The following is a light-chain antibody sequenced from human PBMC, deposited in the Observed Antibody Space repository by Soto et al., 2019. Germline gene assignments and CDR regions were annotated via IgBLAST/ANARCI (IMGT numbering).Light chain of an antibody. J-gene: IGLJ2*01. Sequence: QSALTQPASVSGSPGQSITISCTGTSSDVGSYDLVSWYQLHPGTAPKLILYEVTKRPSGVSNRFSGSKSGNTASLTISGLQTEDDSHYYCCSYANGNTLLFGGGTQLTVL. V-gene: IGLV2-23*02. CDR1: SSDVGSYDL. CDR2: EVT. CDR3: CSYANGNTLL.